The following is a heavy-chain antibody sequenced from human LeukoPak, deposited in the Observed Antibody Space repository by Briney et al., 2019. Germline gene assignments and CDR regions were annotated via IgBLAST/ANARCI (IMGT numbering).Heavy chain of an antibody. Sequence: SETLSLTCTVSGGSISSYYWSWIRQPAGKGLEWIGRICTSGSTNYNPSLKSRVTMSVDTSKNQFSLKLSSVTAADTAVYYCARDTVDTSDHYYVFDYWGQGTLVTVSS. J-gene: IGHJ4*02. CDR3: ARDTVDTSDHYYVFDY. D-gene: IGHD3-22*01. CDR1: GGSISSYY. CDR2: ICTSGST. V-gene: IGHV4-4*07.